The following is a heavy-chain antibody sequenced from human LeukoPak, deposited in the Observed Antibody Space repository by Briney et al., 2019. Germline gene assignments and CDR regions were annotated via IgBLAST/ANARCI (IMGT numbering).Heavy chain of an antibody. Sequence: QPGRSLRLSCAASGFTFSSYGMHWVRQAPGKGLEWVAVISYDGSNKYYADSVKGRFTISRDNSKNTLYLQMNSLRPEDTAVYYCANTDTTRGVSSSWSGRFDYWGQGTLVTVSS. CDR2: ISYDGSNK. J-gene: IGHJ4*02. V-gene: IGHV3-30*18. D-gene: IGHD6-13*01. CDR3: ANTDTTRGVSSSWSGRFDY. CDR1: GFTFSSYG.